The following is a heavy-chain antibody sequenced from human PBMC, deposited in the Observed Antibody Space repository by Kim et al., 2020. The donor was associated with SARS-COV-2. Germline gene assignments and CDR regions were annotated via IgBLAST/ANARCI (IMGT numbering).Heavy chain of an antibody. Sequence: ASVKVSCKASGYTFTSYGISWVRQAPGQGLEWMGWISAYNGNTNYAQKLQGRVTMTTDTSTSTAYMELRSLRSDDTAVYYCARLGPINSSGWFFDYWGQGTLVTVSS. CDR3: ARLGPINSSGWFFDY. D-gene: IGHD6-19*01. J-gene: IGHJ4*02. CDR2: ISAYNGNT. V-gene: IGHV1-18*04. CDR1: GYTFTSYG.